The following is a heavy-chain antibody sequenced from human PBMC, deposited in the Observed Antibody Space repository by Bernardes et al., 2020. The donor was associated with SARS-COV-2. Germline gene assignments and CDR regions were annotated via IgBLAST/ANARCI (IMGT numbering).Heavy chain of an antibody. CDR3: AKRRVEWELLHYFDP. J-gene: IGHJ4*02. D-gene: IGHD1-26*01. CDR2: ITDSADST. CDR1: VFTSSSYT. V-gene: IGHV3-23*01. Sequence: GGSLRPSCEVSVFTSSSYTMNRVRQAPGKALEWVSPITDSADSTYYADSVKGRFTISRDNSKDRLYLQMNSLRDEDTAVYFCAKRRVEWELLHYFDPWGQGALVTVSS.